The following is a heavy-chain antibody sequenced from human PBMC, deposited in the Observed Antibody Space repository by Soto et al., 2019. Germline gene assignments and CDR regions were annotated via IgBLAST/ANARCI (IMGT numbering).Heavy chain of an antibody. V-gene: IGHV4-4*07. Sequence: QVQLQESGPGLVKPSETLSLTCSVSGGSINSYWWSWIRQPAGKGLEWIGRVYSSVTTDYNPCLNSRATLSVETSKNQFSLKLSSVTAADTAVYYCARDIGSYAYGEGYWGQGIQVTVSS. J-gene: IGHJ4*01. CDR1: GGSINSYW. CDR2: VYSSVTT. D-gene: IGHD3-10*01. CDR3: ARDIGSYAYGEGY.